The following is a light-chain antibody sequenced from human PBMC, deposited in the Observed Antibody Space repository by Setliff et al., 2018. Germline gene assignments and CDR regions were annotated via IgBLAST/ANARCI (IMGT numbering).Light chain of an antibody. CDR1: SSDIGAGYS. Sequence: QSALTQPPSVSGAPGQRVTISCTGTSSDIGAGYSVHWYQQLPGAAPKLLIYGNNNRPSGVPDRFSGSKSGTSASLAITGLQAGDEADYYCQSYGGSVSGYVFGSGTKVTVL. V-gene: IGLV1-40*01. CDR3: QSYGGSVSGYV. CDR2: GNN. J-gene: IGLJ1*01.